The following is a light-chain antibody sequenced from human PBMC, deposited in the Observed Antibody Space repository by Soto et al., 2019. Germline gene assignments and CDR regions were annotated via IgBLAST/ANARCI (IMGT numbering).Light chain of an antibody. Sequence: EIVLTQSPDTLSLSPGERATLSCRASQSVYSSGLAWYQQQRGQAPRLLMYGSSDRSTGIPDRFSGSGSGTDFTSTISRLEPEDCAVDYCLQYGDSPDRDRWPFGQGTKVQIK. CDR1: QSVYSSG. CDR3: LQYGDSPDRDRWP. J-gene: IGKJ1*01. CDR2: GSS. V-gene: IGKV3-20*01.